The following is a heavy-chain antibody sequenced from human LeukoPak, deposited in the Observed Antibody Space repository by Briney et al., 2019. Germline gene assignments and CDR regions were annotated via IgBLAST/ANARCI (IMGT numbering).Heavy chain of an antibody. J-gene: IGHJ3*02. Sequence: SETLSLTCTVSGGSISSGGYYWSWIRQHPGKGLEWIGYIYHSGSTYYNPSLKSRVTISVDRSKNQFSLKLSSVTAADMAVYYCARGAADAFDIWGQGTMVTVSS. CDR1: GGSISSGGYY. CDR3: ARGAADAFDI. V-gene: IGHV4-30-2*01. D-gene: IGHD6-25*01. CDR2: IYHSGST.